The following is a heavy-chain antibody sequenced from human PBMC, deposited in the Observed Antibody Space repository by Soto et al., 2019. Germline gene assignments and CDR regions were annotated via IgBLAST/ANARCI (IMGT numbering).Heavy chain of an antibody. V-gene: IGHV1-58*01. D-gene: IGHD1-26*01. CDR2: IVVGSGNT. J-gene: IGHJ4*02. Sequence: ASVKVSCKASGFTFTSSAVQWVRQARGQHLEWIGWIVVGSGNTNYAQKFQERVTITRDMSTSTAYMELSSLRSEDTAVYYCAADRVAGSGSYRRTLAGYWGQGTLVTVSS. CDR1: GFTFTSSA. CDR3: AADRVAGSGSYRRTLAGY.